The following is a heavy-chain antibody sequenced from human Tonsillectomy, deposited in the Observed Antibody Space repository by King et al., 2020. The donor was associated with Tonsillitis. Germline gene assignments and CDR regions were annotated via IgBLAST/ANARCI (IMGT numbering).Heavy chain of an antibody. J-gene: IGHJ4*02. D-gene: IGHD4-17*01. Sequence: VQLVESGGGLVQPGRSLRLSCAASGFTFDDYAMHWVRQAPGKGLEWVSGISWDSGSIGYADSVKGRFTISRDNAKNSLYLQMHSLSAEATALYYCAKDSGDYVGPWGQGTLVTVSS. CDR1: GFTFDDYA. CDR2: ISWDSGSI. CDR3: AKDSGDYVGP. V-gene: IGHV3-9*01.